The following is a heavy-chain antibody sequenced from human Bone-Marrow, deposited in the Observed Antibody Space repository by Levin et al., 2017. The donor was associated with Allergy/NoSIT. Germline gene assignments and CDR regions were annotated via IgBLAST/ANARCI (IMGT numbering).Heavy chain of an antibody. CDR1: GFTFDDYA. D-gene: IGHD3-22*01. Sequence: SCAASGFTFDDYAMYWVRQVPGKGLEWVSGMSWNSANVDYAESVKGRFTVSRDNAKNSLYLQMNSLRGEDTALYYCARSGFYPDAFDIWGQGTLVTVSS. J-gene: IGHJ3*02. V-gene: IGHV3-9*01. CDR3: ARSGFYPDAFDI. CDR2: MSWNSANV.